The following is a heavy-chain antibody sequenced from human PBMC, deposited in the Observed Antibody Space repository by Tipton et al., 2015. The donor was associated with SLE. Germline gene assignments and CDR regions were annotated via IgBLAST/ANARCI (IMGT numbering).Heavy chain of an antibody. D-gene: IGHD3-22*01. CDR1: GFTVSNYD. CDR2: IGTGGDT. J-gene: IGHJ4*02. V-gene: IGHV3-13*01. CDR3: AKSGNDYYDTSPDF. Sequence: GSLRLSCAASGFTVSNYDMHWVRQGTGEGLEWVSAIGTGGDTYYADSVKGRFTISRENAKNSLYLQMNSLRAGDTAVYYCAKSGNDYYDTSPDFWGQGTLVTVSS.